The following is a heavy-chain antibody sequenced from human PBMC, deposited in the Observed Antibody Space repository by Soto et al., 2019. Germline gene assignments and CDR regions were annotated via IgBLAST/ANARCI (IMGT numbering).Heavy chain of an antibody. D-gene: IGHD6-13*01. J-gene: IGHJ4*02. CDR1: RGTFSSYA. CDR3: XXIAAANDY. V-gene: IGHV1-69*01. Sequence: QVQLVQSGAEVKKPGSSVKVSCKASRGTFSSYAISWVRQAPGQGLEWMGGIIPIFGTANYAQKFQGRVTITADESXXTAYTELSSLXSEDTXXXXXXXIAAANDYWGQGTLVTVSS. CDR2: IIPIFGTA.